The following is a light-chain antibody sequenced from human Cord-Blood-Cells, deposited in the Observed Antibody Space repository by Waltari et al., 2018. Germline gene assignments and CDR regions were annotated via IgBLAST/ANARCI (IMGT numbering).Light chain of an antibody. J-gene: IGKJ2*01. CDR1: QSVSICY. CDR3: QQYGSSPGT. CDR2: GAS. V-gene: IGKV3-20*01. Sequence: EIVLTQSPGTLSLYPGERATLACRASQSVSICYLAWYQQKPGQAPRLLIYGASSRATGIPDRFSGSGSGTDFTLTISRLGPEDFAVYYCQQYGSSPGTFGQGTKLEIK.